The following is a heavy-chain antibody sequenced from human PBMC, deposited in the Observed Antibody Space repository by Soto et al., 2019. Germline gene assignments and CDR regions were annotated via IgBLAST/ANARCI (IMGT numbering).Heavy chain of an antibody. V-gene: IGHV3-23*01. CDR1: GFTFSSYA. CDR2: ISGSGGST. J-gene: IGHJ3*02. Sequence: PGGSLRLSCAASGFTFSSYAMSWVRQAPGKGLEWVSAISGSGGSTYYADSVKGRFTISRDNSKNTLYLQMNSLRAEDTAVYYCAKDHYYYGSGSYSGKTGDAFDIWGQGTMVTVSS. CDR3: AKDHYYYGSGSYSGKTGDAFDI. D-gene: IGHD3-10*01.